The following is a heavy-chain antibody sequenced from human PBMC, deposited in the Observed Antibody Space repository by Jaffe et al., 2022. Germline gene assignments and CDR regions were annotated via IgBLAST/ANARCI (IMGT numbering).Heavy chain of an antibody. Sequence: QVQLQESGPGLVKPSETLSLTCAVSGYSISSGYYWGWIRQPPGKGLEWIGSIYHSGSTYYNPSLKSRVTISVDTSKNQFSLKLSSVTAADTAVYYCARHDGGGDAFDIWGQGTMVTVSS. CDR2: IYHSGST. J-gene: IGHJ3*02. D-gene: IGHD4-17*01. CDR1: GYSISSGYY. CDR3: ARHDGGGDAFDI. V-gene: IGHV4-38-2*01.